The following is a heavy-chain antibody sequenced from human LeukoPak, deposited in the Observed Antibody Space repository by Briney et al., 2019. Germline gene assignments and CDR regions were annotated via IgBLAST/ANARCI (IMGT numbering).Heavy chain of an antibody. CDR3: ARHPSSRPYFDY. D-gene: IGHD2-2*01. Sequence: WETLSLTCTVSGASIINYYWSWIRQPPGKGLEWVGYIFYTGSTNYNPSLKSRVTISVDTSKNQFSLKLSSVTAADTAMYYCARHPSSRPYFDYWAQGALVTASS. V-gene: IGHV4-59*08. J-gene: IGHJ4*02. CDR1: GASIINYY. CDR2: IFYTGST.